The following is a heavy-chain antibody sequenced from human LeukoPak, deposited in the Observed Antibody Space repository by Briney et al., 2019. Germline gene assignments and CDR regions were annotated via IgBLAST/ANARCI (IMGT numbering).Heavy chain of an antibody. CDR1: VGSLNSVD. D-gene: IGHD3-16*02. V-gene: IGHV4-34*01. CDR3: ATRSFRWRVYDY. CDR2: FNHSGST. J-gene: IGHJ4*02. Sequence: SVTCRVCVGSLNSVDLGGRRHTQKKGMELIVEFNHSGSTNSTPPLKSRLTISVDTSKNQFSLKLNSVTAADTAVYYCATRSFRWRVYDYWGQGTPVTVSS.